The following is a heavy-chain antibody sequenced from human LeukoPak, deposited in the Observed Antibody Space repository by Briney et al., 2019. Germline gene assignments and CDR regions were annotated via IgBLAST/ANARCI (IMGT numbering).Heavy chain of an antibody. V-gene: IGHV3-7*01. D-gene: IGHD3-16*02. Sequence: GGSLRLSCAASGFTFSNYWMSWVRQAPGKGLEWVANIKEDGSEKYYVDSVKGRFTISRDNAKKSLYLQMNSLRAEDTAVYYCARDGYDYVWGSYRPHDAFDIWGQGTMVTVSS. CDR1: GFTFSNYW. CDR3: ARDGYDYVWGSYRPHDAFDI. J-gene: IGHJ3*02. CDR2: IKEDGSEK.